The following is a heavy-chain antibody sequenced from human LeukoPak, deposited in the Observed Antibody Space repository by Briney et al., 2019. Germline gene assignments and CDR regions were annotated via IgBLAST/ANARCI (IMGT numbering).Heavy chain of an antibody. J-gene: IGHJ3*02. CDR3: ARLSSGYRWHAFDI. CDR2: FIPIFGTA. CDR1: GGTFSSNP. D-gene: IGHD3-22*01. V-gene: IGHV1-69*01. Sequence: SVKVSCKALGGTFSSNPISWVRQAPGQGLEWMGGFIPIFGTANYAQKFQGRVTITADESTSIAYMELSSLRSEDTAVYYCARLSSGYRWHAFDIWGQGTMVTVSS.